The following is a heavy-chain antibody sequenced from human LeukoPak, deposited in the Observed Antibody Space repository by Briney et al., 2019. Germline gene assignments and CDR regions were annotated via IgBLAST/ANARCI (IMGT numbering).Heavy chain of an antibody. J-gene: IGHJ6*03. Sequence: GASVKVSCKASGHTFTGYYMHWVRQAPGQGLEWMGWINPNSGGTNYAQKFQGRVTMTRDTSISTAYMELNRLRSDDTAVYYCAAAHCSSTSCSIYYYYYYMDVWGKGTTVTVSS. D-gene: IGHD2-2*01. CDR2: INPNSGGT. CDR1: GHTFTGYY. CDR3: AAAHCSSTSCSIYYYYYYMDV. V-gene: IGHV1-2*02.